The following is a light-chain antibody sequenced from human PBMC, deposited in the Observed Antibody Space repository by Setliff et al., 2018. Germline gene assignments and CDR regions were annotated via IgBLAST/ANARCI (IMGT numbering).Light chain of an antibody. CDR2: EVS. V-gene: IGLV2-8*01. J-gene: IGLJ1*01. CDR1: SSDVGGYNY. CDR3: SSYAGSTGKV. Sequence: QSVLTQPPSASGSPGQSVTISCTGTSSDVGGYNYVSWYQQHPGKAPKLIIYEVSKRPSGVPDRFSGSKSGNTASLTVSGLQAEDDADYYCSSYAGSTGKVFGTGTKVTVL.